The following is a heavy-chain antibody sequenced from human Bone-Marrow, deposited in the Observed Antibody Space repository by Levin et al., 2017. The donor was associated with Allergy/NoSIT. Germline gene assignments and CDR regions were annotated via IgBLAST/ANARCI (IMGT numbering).Heavy chain of an antibody. Sequence: GESLKISCRASGFTFGSYSLSWVRQAPGKGLEWVASVTAGGYTYYAESVKGRFTVSRDNPKNSLFLQMDSLRVDDTALYYCARDDRYDYIWGFTHASSDNWGPGTQVIVSS. V-gene: IGHV3-21*01. CDR1: GFTFGSYS. CDR2: VTAGGYT. D-gene: IGHD3-16*01. CDR3: ARDDRYDYIWGFTHASSDN. J-gene: IGHJ4*02.